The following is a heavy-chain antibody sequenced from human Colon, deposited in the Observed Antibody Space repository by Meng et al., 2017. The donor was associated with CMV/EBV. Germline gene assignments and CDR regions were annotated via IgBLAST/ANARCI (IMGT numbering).Heavy chain of an antibody. J-gene: IGHJ4*02. V-gene: IGHV4-31*03. CDR3: ARVGGELLIDY. D-gene: IGHD1-26*01. CDR2: IYYSGST. CDR1: GGSISSGGYY. Sequence: TVSGGSISSGGYYWSWIRQHPGKGLEWIGYIYYSGSTYYNPSLKSRVTISVDTSKNQFSLKLSSVTAADTAVYYCARVGGELLIDYWGQGTLVTVSS.